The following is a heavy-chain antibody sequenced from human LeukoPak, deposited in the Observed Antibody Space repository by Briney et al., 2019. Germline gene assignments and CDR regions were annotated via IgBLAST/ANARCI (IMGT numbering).Heavy chain of an antibody. CDR3: ARDRGLLCSSTSCHDAFDI. D-gene: IGHD2-2*01. J-gene: IGHJ3*02. CDR1: GFTFSDYY. CDR2: ISSSGSTM. V-gene: IGHV3-11*04. Sequence: GGSLRLSCAASGFTFSDYYMSWIRQAPGKGLEWVSYISSSGSTMYYADSVKGRFTISRDNAKNSLYLQMNSLRDEDTAVYYCARDRGLLCSSTSCHDAFDIWGQGTMVTVSS.